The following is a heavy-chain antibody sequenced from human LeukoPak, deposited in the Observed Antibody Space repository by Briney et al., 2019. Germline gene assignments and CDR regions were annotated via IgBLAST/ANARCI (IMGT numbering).Heavy chain of an antibody. CDR2: ISGSGDIT. D-gene: IGHD4/OR15-4a*01. V-gene: IGHV3-23*01. J-gene: IGHJ4*02. Sequence: GGSLRLSCAASGFTFSSYAMSWVRQAPGKGLEWASVISGSGDITYYADSVKGRFTISRDNSKNTLYLQMNSLRAEDTAVYYCAKRAGYYFDYWGQGTLVTVSS. CDR1: GFTFSSYA. CDR3: AKRAGYYFDY.